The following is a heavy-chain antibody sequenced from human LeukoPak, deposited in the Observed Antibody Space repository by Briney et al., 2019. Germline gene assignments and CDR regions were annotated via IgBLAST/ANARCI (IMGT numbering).Heavy chain of an antibody. J-gene: IGHJ3*02. V-gene: IGHV1-46*01. CDR3: ARDGLYCTNGVCSSDI. D-gene: IGHD2-8*01. Sequence: ASVTVSCKASGYTFTRHYMNGVRQAPGQGLEWMGKINPSSGGTDYAQRFQGRVTMTRDTSTSTVYMELTSLRSEDTAVYYCARDGLYCTNGVCSSDIWGQGTLVTVSS. CDR2: INPSSGGT. CDR1: GYTFTRHY.